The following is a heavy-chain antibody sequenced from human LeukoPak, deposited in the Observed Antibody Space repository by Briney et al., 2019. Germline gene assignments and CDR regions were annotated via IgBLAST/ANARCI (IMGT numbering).Heavy chain of an antibody. V-gene: IGHV1-69*04. CDR1: GGTFSSYA. J-gene: IGHJ4*02. Sequence: SVKVSCKASGGTFSSYAISWVRQAPGQGLEWMGRIIPILGIANYAQKFQGRVTITADKSTSTAYMELRSLRSDDTAVYYCARVGYYGSGSNDYWGQGTLVTVSS. CDR3: ARVGYYGSGSNDY. D-gene: IGHD3-10*01. CDR2: IIPILGIA.